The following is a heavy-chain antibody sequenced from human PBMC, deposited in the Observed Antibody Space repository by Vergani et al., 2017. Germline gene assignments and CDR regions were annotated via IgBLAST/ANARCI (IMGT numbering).Heavy chain of an antibody. CDR3: ASLSNSYDSSNYYGHSDY. Sequence: QVQLVQSGAEVKKPGSSVKVSCKASGGTFSTYVISWVRQAPGQGLEWMGRIIPIFGTANYAQKFQGRVTITADESTSTAYMELSSLRSEDTAMYYCASLSNSYDSSNYYGHSDYWGQGTLVTVSS. CDR1: GGTFSTYV. V-gene: IGHV1-69*18. J-gene: IGHJ4*02. CDR2: IIPIFGTA. D-gene: IGHD3-22*01.